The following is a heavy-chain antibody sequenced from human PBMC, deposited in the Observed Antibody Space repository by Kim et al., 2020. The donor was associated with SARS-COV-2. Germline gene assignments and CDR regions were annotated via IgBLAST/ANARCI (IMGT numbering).Heavy chain of an antibody. CDR1: GFTVSSNY. CDR2: IYSGGST. Sequence: GGSLRLSCAASGFTVSSNYMSWVRQAPGKGLEWVSVIYSGGSTYYADSVKGRFTISRDNSKNTLYLQMNSLRAEDTAVYYCARASNYYVSGSYGMDVWGQGTTVTVSS. CDR3: ARASNYYVSGSYGMDV. J-gene: IGHJ6*02. V-gene: IGHV3-66*02. D-gene: IGHD3-10*01.